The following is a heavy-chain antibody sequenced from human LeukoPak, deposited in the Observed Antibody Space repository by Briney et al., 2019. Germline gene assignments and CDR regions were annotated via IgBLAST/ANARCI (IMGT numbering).Heavy chain of an antibody. CDR2: IYYSGST. J-gene: IGHJ5*01. CDR3: AKGDYYDFDS. V-gene: IGHV4-59*12. D-gene: IGHD3-22*01. Sequence: SETLSLTCTVSGGSISSYYWSWIRQPPGKGLEWVGYIYYSGSTNYNPSLKSRVTISVDTSKNQFSLKLSSVTPADTAVYYCAKGDYYDFDSWGQGTLVTVSS. CDR1: GGSISSYY.